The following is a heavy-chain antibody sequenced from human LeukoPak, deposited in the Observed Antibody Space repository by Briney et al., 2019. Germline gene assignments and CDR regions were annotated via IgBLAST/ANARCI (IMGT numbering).Heavy chain of an antibody. CDR1: GYTFSAFY. J-gene: IGHJ4*02. Sequence: ASVKVSCKTSGYTFSAFYMHWVRQAPGQGPEWMGWINPDSGGSEYGQKFQGRVTFTSDTSSTTISMEVRSLKSDDTAVYYCARDMTGGIWARATSFDHWGQGTLVTVSS. CDR3: ARDMTGGIWARATSFDH. CDR2: INPDSGGS. D-gene: IGHD1-14*01. V-gene: IGHV1-2*02.